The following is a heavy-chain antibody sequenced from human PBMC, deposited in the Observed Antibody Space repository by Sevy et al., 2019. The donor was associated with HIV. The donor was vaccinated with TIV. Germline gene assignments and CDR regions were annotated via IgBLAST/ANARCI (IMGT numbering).Heavy chain of an antibody. CDR3: ARDERVGATIWFDP. Sequence: GGCLRLSCAASGFTFSSYEMNWVRQAPGKGLEWVSYISSSGSTIYYAGSLKGRFTISRDNAMNSLYMQMNSLRAEDTAVYYCARDERVGATIWFDPWGQGTLVTVSS. J-gene: IGHJ5*02. D-gene: IGHD1-26*01. CDR2: ISSSGSTI. CDR1: GFTFSSYE. V-gene: IGHV3-48*03.